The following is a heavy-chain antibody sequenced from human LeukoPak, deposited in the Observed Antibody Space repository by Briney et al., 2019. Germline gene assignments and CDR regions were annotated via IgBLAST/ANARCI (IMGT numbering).Heavy chain of an antibody. CDR2: IYYSGIT. J-gene: IGHJ4*02. Sequence: PSETLSLTCTVSGGSISSYYWSWIRQPPGKGLEWIGYIYYSGITNYNPSLKSRVTISVDTSKNQFSLSLDSVTAADTAVYYCARGLASGYPPIPFDYWGQGTLVTVSS. CDR1: GGSISSYY. CDR3: ARGLASGYPPIPFDY. D-gene: IGHD3-3*01. V-gene: IGHV4-59*12.